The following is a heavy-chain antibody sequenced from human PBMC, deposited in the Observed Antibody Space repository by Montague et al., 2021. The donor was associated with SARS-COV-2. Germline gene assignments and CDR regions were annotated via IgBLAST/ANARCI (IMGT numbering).Heavy chain of an antibody. CDR3: ARPVSSSWHRFEY. CDR2: IYYTGNT. V-gene: IGHV4-59*08. CDR1: GGSISPYY. Sequence: SETLSLTCTVSGGSISPYYWTWIRQPPGKGLEWIGYIYYTGNTKYKPSLKSRVTISVDTSKNQFSLNLKSVTAAGTAVYYCARPVSSSWHRFEYWGQGTLVTVSS. D-gene: IGHD2-15*01. J-gene: IGHJ4*02.